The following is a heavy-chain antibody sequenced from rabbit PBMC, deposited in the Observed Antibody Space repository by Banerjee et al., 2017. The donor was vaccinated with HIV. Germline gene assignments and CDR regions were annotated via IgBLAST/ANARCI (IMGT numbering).Heavy chain of an antibody. CDR2: IYAGSSGST. CDR1: GIDFSSSYY. D-gene: IGHD4-2*01. Sequence: QEQLVESGGGLVTLGGSLKLSCKASGIDFSSSYYMCWVRQAPGKGLEWIACIYAGSSGSTYYASWAKGRFTISKTSSTTVTLQMTSLTAADTATYFCARGDNAGAGYGTYFSLWGQGTLVTVS. J-gene: IGHJ4*01. V-gene: IGHV1S45*01. CDR3: ARGDNAGAGYGTYFSL.